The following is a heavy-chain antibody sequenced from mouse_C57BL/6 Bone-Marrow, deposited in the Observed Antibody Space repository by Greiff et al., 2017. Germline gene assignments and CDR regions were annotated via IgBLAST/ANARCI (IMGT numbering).Heavy chain of an antibody. D-gene: IGHD2-3*01. Sequence: VQLQQSGPGLVQPSQRLSITCTVSGFSLTSYGVHWVRQSPGKGLEWLGVIWSGGSTDDNAAFISRLSISKDNSKSQVFFKMNSLQADDTAIYYGARNAGYYNYYAMDYWGQGTSVTVSS. CDR2: IWSGGST. J-gene: IGHJ4*01. CDR1: GFSLTSYG. V-gene: IGHV2-2*01. CDR3: ARNAGYYNYYAMDY.